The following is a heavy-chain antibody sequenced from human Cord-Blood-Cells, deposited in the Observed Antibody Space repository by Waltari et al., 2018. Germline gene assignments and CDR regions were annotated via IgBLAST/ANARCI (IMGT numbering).Heavy chain of an antibody. CDR3: ARESDY. V-gene: IGHV3-7*01. CDR1: GFTVSSCW. Sequence: EVQLVESGGGLVQPGGSLRLSCAASGFTVSSCWMSWVRQAPGKGLEWVANIKQDGSEKDYVDSVKGRFTISRDNAKNSLYLQMNSLRAEDTAVYYCARESDYWGQGTLVTVSS. J-gene: IGHJ4*02. CDR2: IKQDGSEK.